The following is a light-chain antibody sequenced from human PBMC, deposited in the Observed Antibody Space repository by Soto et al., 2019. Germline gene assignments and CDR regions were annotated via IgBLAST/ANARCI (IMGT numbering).Light chain of an antibody. CDR1: DSNIGNHY. Sequence: QSVLTQPPSVSAAPGQRVTISCSGSDSNIGNHYVSWYQQLPGTAPKVLIYDDNKRPSGVPDRFSGSKSGTSASLAITRLQAEDEADYYCQSYDISLHNYVFGTGTKLTVL. V-gene: IGLV1-51*01. J-gene: IGLJ1*01. CDR3: QSYDISLHNYV. CDR2: DDN.